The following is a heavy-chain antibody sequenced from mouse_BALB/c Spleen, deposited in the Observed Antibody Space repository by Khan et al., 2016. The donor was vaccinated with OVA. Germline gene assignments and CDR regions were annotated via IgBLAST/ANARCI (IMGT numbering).Heavy chain of an antibody. CDR2: ILPGNGSI. J-gene: IGHJ1*01. Sequence: QVQLQQSGAELMKPGASVKISCKATGYTFSNYWIEWVKQRPGHGLEWIGEILPGNGSINYNEKFKDKDTFTADTSSNIAYMQLSSLTSEDSAVYYCARYGNYWYFDVWGAGTTVTVSS. CDR1: GYTFSNYW. D-gene: IGHD2-1*01. CDR3: ARYGNYWYFDV. V-gene: IGHV1-9*01.